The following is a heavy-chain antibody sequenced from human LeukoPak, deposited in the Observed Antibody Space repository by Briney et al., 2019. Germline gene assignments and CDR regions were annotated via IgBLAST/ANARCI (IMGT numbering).Heavy chain of an antibody. CDR1: GFTFSTYG. Sequence: GGSLRLSCTASGFTFSTYGMHWVRQAPGKGLEWVAFIRYDGNNKYYADSVKGRFTISRDNSKNTLYLEVNSLGAGDTAVYYCARDSYGYNYFDYWGQGTLVTVS. D-gene: IGHD5-18*01. CDR3: ARDSYGYNYFDY. V-gene: IGHV3-30*02. CDR2: IRYDGNNK. J-gene: IGHJ4*02.